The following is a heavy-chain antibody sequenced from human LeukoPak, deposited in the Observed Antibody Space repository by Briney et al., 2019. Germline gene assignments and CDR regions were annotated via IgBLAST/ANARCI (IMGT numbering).Heavy chain of an antibody. CDR3: ARGTYYYDSSFGY. CDR1: EFTFNTYS. CDR2: ISSSGRSI. D-gene: IGHD3-22*01. J-gene: IGHJ4*02. Sequence: GGSLRLSCAASEFTFNTYSMNWVRQAPGKGLEWVSYISSSGRSIYYADSVKGRFTISRDNAKNSLYLQMNSLRAEDTAVYYCARGTYYYDSSFGYWGQGTLVTVSS. V-gene: IGHV3-48*04.